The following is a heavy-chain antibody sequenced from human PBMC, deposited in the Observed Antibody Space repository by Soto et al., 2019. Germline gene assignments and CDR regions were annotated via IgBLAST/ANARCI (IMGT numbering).Heavy chain of an antibody. J-gene: IGHJ3*02. Sequence: QVQLQQWGAGLLKPSETLSLTCAVYGGSFSGYYWRWIRQPPGRGLEWIGEINHSGSTNYNPSLKSRVTISVDTSKNQFSLKLSSVTAADTAVYYCARDIVVVTANDAFDIWGQGTMVTVSS. CDR3: ARDIVVVTANDAFDI. D-gene: IGHD2-21*02. V-gene: IGHV4-34*01. CDR1: GGSFSGYY. CDR2: INHSGST.